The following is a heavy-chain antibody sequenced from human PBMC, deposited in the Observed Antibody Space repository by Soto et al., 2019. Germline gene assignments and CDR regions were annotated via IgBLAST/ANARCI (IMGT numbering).Heavy chain of an antibody. V-gene: IGHV3-30-3*01. D-gene: IGHD5-12*01. Sequence: QVQLVESGGGVVQPGRSLRLSCAASGFTFSSYAMHWVRQAPGKGLEWVAVISYDGSNKYYADSVKGRFTISRDNSKNTLYLQMNSLRAEDTAVYYGARDAPMATIRNRFDYWGQGTLVTVSS. CDR3: ARDAPMATIRNRFDY. CDR2: ISYDGSNK. J-gene: IGHJ4*02. CDR1: GFTFSSYA.